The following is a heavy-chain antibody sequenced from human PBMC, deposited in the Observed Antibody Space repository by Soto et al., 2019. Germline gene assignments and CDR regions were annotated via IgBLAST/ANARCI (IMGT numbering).Heavy chain of an antibody. V-gene: IGHV1-3*04. Sequence: QVQLVQSGAEVKQPGASVKVSCKSSGYTFTHYAMHWVRQAPGQGLEWLGWINTDNGNTAFSQKFQGRVSITMDTSASTAYVDLSSLISKDTAVYYCARQGDSRILRDTFDIWGQGTLVTVAS. J-gene: IGHJ3*02. D-gene: IGHD2-8*01. CDR2: INTDNGNT. CDR3: ARQGDSRILRDTFDI. CDR1: GYTFTHYA.